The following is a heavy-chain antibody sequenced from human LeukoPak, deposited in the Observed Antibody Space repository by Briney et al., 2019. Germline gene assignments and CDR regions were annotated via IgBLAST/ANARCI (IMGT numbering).Heavy chain of an antibody. Sequence: ASVKVSCKASGYTFTSYDINWVRQATGQGLEWMGWMNPNSGNTGYTQKFQGRVTMTRNTSISTAYMELSSLRSEDTAVYYCARAPSMVRGVNYYYGMDVWGQGTTVTVSS. CDR3: ARAPSMVRGVNYYYGMDV. V-gene: IGHV1-8*01. J-gene: IGHJ6*02. CDR1: GYTFTSYD. CDR2: MNPNSGNT. D-gene: IGHD3-10*01.